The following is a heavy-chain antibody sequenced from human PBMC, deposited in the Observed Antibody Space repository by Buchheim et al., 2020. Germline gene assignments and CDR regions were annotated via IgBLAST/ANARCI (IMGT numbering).Heavy chain of an antibody. Sequence: QVQLVESGGGVVQPGRSLRLSCAASGFTFSSYGMHWVRQAPGKGLEWVAVISYDGSNKYYADSVKGRFTMSRDNSKNQLYLQMNSLRAEDTAVYYCAKAIVVVTAIPDYWGQGTL. CDR1: GFTFSSYG. D-gene: IGHD2-21*02. CDR2: ISYDGSNK. V-gene: IGHV3-30*18. CDR3: AKAIVVVTAIPDY. J-gene: IGHJ4*02.